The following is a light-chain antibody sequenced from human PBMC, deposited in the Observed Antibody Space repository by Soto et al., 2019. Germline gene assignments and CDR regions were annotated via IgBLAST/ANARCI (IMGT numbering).Light chain of an antibody. CDR3: QQYGSSPRT. CDR1: QSVSSSY. V-gene: IGKV3-20*01. CDR2: GAS. J-gene: IGKJ1*01. Sequence: EIVLTQSPGTLSLSPGERATLSCRASQSVSSSYLAWYQQKPGQAPRLLIYGASSRATGIPDRFSGSGSGTDFPLTISRLEPEDFAVYYCQQYGSSPRTGGQGTKVEIK.